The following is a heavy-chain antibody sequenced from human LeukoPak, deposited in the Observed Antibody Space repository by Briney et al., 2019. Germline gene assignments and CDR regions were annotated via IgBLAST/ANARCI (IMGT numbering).Heavy chain of an antibody. V-gene: IGHV3-30*03. CDR3: AREFEGVVVPAALDY. CDR2: ISYDGSNK. J-gene: IGHJ4*02. Sequence: GGSLRLSCAASGFTFSSYSMNWVRQAPGKGLEWVAVISYDGSNKYYADSVKGRFTISRDNSKNTLYLQMNSLRAEDTAVYYCAREFEGVVVPAALDYWGQGTLVTVSS. D-gene: IGHD2-2*01. CDR1: GFTFSSYS.